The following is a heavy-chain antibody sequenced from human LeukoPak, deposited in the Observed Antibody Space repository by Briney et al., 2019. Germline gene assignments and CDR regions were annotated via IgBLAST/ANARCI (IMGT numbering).Heavy chain of an antibody. V-gene: IGHV1-69*13. J-gene: IGHJ3*02. CDR2: IIPIFGTA. CDR3: ARTNDDFWSGPHAFDI. CDR1: GGTFSSYA. D-gene: IGHD3-3*01. Sequence: SVKVSRKASGGTFSSYAISWVRQAPGQGLEWMGGIIPIFGTANYAQKFQGRVTITADESTSTAYTELSSLRSEDTAVYYCARTNDDFWSGPHAFDIWGQGTMVTVSS.